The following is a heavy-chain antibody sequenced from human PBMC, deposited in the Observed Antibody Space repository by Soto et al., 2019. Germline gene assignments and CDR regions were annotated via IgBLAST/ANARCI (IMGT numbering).Heavy chain of an antibody. CDR2: IYYSGST. CDR1: GGSISSGDYY. CDR3: ARVRGQLPDYYCYYGMDV. V-gene: IGHV4-30-4*01. J-gene: IGHJ6*02. D-gene: IGHD1-1*01. Sequence: PSETLSLTCTVSGGSISSGDYYWSWIRQPPGKGLEWIGYIYYSGSTYYNPSLKSRVTISVDTSKNQFSLKLSSVTAADTAVYYCARVRGQLPDYYCYYGMDVWGQGTTVTVSS.